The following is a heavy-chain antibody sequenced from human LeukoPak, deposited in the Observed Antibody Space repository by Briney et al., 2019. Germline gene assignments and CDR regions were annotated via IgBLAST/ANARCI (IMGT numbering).Heavy chain of an antibody. CDR2: IHYSGYT. V-gene: IGHV4-31*03. CDR3: AREYCSSSNCNPPDY. CDR1: GGSISSGACY. D-gene: IGHD2-2*01. J-gene: IGHJ4*02. Sequence: SQTLSLTCTVSGGSISSGACYWSWIRQHPGKGLEWIGYIHYSGYTYYNPTLKSRVTISVDTSKSQFSLKLNSVTAADTAVYYCAREYCSSSNCNPPDYWGQGTLVTVSS.